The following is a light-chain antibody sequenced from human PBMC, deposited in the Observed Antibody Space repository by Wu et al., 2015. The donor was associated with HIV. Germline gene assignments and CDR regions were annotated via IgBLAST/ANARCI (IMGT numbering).Light chain of an antibody. Sequence: DIQMTQSPSTLSASVGDRVTITCRASQTISSWLAWYQQKPGKAPKLLMYKASRLESGVPSRFSGSGSGTDFTLTINSLQPDDFATYYCQHYNCNSPRFSFGQGTKLEIK. CDR1: QTISSW. CDR3: QHYNCNSPRFS. J-gene: IGKJ2*03. V-gene: IGKV1-5*03. CDR2: KAS.